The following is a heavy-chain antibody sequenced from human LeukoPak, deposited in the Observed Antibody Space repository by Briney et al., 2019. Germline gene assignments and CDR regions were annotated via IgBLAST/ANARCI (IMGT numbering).Heavy chain of an antibody. V-gene: IGHV4-31*03. Sequence: SETLSLTCTVSGGSISSGGYYWSWIRQHPGKGLEWIGYIYYSGSTYYNPSITSRVTISVDTSKNQFSLKLRSVTAAATAVYYCARGCPPSYYDSSGYFYYYYGMDVWGQGSTVTVSS. CDR1: GGSISSGGYY. CDR3: ARGCPPSYYDSSGYFYYYYGMDV. CDR2: IYYSGST. J-gene: IGHJ6*02. D-gene: IGHD3-22*01.